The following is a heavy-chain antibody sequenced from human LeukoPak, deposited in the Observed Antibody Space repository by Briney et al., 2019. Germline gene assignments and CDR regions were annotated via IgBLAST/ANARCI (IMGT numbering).Heavy chain of an antibody. J-gene: IGHJ4*02. V-gene: IGHV1-2*02. Sequence: ASVKVSCKASGYTFTGYYIHWVRQAPGQGLEWVGWINPNSGGTDYAQKFQGRLTMTRDTSISTAYMELSSLRSDDRAVYYCARVSDNGSENFDQWGQGTLVTLSS. D-gene: IGHD3-10*01. CDR3: ARVSDNGSENFDQ. CDR2: INPNSGGT. CDR1: GYTFTGYY.